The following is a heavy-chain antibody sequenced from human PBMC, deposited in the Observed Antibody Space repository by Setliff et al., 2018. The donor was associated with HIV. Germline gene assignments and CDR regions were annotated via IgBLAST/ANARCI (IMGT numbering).Heavy chain of an antibody. V-gene: IGHV4-38-2*01. J-gene: IGHJ6*03. D-gene: IGHD5-12*01. Sequence: SETLSLTCAVSGYSISSGHYWGWIRQPPGKGLEWIGSIDHSGTTYDNPSLKSRVTISVDTSKNQFSLKLSSVTAADTAVYYCARHGAYEAYYDYMDVWDKGTTVTVSS. CDR2: IDHSGTT. CDR1: GYSISSGHY. CDR3: ARHGAYEAYYDYMDV.